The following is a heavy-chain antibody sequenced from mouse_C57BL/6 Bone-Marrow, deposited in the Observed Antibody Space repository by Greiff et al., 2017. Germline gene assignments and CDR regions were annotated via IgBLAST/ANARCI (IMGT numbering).Heavy chain of an antibody. V-gene: IGHV5-12*01. J-gene: IGHJ3*01. CDR1: GFTFSDYY. CDR2: ISNGGGST. Sequence: EVQRVESGGGLVQPGGSLILSCAASGFTFSDYYMYWVRQPPEKRLEWFAYISNGGGSTYYPNTVKGRFPISRDNAKNTLYLQMSRLKSEDTAMYYCARHGVTPYWGQGTLVTVSA. D-gene: IGHD2-1*01. CDR3: ARHGVTPY.